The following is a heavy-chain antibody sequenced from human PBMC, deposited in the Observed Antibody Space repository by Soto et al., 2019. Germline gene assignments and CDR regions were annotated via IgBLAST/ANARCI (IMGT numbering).Heavy chain of an antibody. Sequence: SETLSLTCTVSGGSISSGDYYWSWIRQHPGKGLEWIGYIYYSGSTYYNPSLKSRVTISVDTSKNQFSLMLSSVTAADTAVYYCARVPIYCSGGRCYSFDYWGQGTLVTVS. CDR1: GGSISSGDYY. CDR2: IYYSGST. D-gene: IGHD2-15*01. J-gene: IGHJ4*02. CDR3: ARVPIYCSGGRCYSFDY. V-gene: IGHV4-31*03.